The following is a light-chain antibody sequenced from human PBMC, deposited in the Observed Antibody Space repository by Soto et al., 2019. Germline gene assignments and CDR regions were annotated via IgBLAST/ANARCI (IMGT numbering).Light chain of an antibody. CDR3: QQYYSYPYT. V-gene: IGKV1-5*03. CDR1: QSISSW. J-gene: IGKJ2*01. CDR2: KAS. Sequence: DIQMTQSPSTLSASVGDRVTITCRASQSISSWLAWYQQKPGKAPKLLIYKASTLESGVPSRFSGSASGTEFTLTISSLQPDDFATYYCQQYYSYPYTFGQGTRLEIK.